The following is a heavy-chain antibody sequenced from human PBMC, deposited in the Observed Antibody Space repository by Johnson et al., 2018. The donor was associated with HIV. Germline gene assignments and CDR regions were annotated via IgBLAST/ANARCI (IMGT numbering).Heavy chain of an antibody. Sequence: VHLVESGGGLVQPGGSLRLSCAASGFTFTYYAMSWVRQAPGKGLEWVAGISGSGGSTYYADSVKGRFTISRDNSKNTLYLQMNSLRAEDTAVYYCAKDLGIVGAVHRTFDIWGQGTMVTVSS. D-gene: IGHD1-26*01. CDR3: AKDLGIVGAVHRTFDI. CDR2: ISGSGGST. J-gene: IGHJ3*02. V-gene: IGHV3-23*04. CDR1: GFTFTYYA.